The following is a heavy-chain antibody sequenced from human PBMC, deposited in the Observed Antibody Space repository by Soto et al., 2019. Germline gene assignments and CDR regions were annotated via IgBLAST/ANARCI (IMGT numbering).Heavy chain of an antibody. Sequence: EVQLVESGGGLVQPGGSLRLSCAASGFTVSSNYMSWVRQAPGKGLEGVSVIYSGGSTYYADSVKGRFTISRDNSKTTLYLQMNSLRAEDTAVYYCARGGQYGDYSFDAFDIWGQGTMVTVSS. CDR1: GFTVSSNY. D-gene: IGHD4-17*01. V-gene: IGHV3-66*01. CDR2: IYSGGST. CDR3: ARGGQYGDYSFDAFDI. J-gene: IGHJ3*02.